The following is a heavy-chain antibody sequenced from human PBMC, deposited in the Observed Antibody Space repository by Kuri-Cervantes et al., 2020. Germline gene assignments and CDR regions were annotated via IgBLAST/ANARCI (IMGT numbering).Heavy chain of an antibody. CDR3: ARVQADYYDSSGYSWFDP. D-gene: IGHD3-22*01. CDR2: IYHSGST. Sequence: GSLRLSCAVSGYSISSGYFWGWIRQPPGKGLEWIGSIYHSGSTYYNPSLKSRVTISVDTSKNQFSLKLSSLTAADTAVYYCARVQADYYDSSGYSWFDPWGQGTLVTVSS. J-gene: IGHJ5*02. CDR1: GYSISSGYF. V-gene: IGHV4-38-2*01.